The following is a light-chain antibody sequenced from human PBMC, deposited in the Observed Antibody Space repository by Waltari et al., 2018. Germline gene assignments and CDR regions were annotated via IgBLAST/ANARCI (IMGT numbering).Light chain of an antibody. CDR3: QQYYSTPPLT. CDR2: AAS. J-gene: IGKJ4*01. CDR1: QGIKKS. V-gene: IGKV1-NL1*01. Sequence: DIQMTQSPYSLSESVGDRVTITCRASQGIKKSLAWYQQKPGKAPKLLLHAASTLESGVPSRFSGSGSGAEYTLTISSLQPEDFATYYCQQYYSTPPLTFGGGTKVEIK.